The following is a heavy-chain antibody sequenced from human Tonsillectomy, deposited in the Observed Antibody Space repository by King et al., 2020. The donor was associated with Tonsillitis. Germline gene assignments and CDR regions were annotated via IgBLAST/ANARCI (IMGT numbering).Heavy chain of an antibody. CDR3: ASGAAYYYYGMDV. D-gene: IGHD2-15*01. J-gene: IGHJ6*02. CDR1: GFTVSNNY. V-gene: IGHV3-53*04. Sequence: VQLVESGGGLVQPGGSLRLSCAASGFTVSNNYMSWVRQAPGKGLEWVSVIYNGGSTYYADSVKGQFTISRHNSKNTLYLQMNSLRAEDTAVYYCASGAAYYYYGMDVWGQGTTVTVSS. CDR2: IYNGGST.